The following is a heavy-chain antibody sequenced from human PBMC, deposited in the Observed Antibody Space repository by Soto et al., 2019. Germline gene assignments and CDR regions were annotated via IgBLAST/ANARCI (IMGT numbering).Heavy chain of an antibody. CDR2: IGSGGDGI. CDR1: GFTFRNFA. D-gene: IGHD3-10*01. J-gene: IGHJ4*02. CDR3: VLWPPYYFDY. V-gene: IGHV3-23*01. Sequence: PGGSLRLSCAASGFTFRNFAMKWVRQAPGKGLQWVSVIGSGGDGIHYADSVKGRFTISRDNSKNTLYLQMNSLRAEDTAVYYCVLWPPYYFDYWGQGTLVTVSS.